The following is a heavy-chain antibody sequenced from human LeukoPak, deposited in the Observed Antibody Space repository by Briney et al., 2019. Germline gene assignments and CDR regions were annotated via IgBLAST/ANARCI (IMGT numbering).Heavy chain of an antibody. Sequence: SETLSLTCTVSGGSISGYYWSWIRQPPGKGLECIGYIYYSGSTNYNPSLKSRVTISVDTSKNQFSLKLNSVTAADTAAYYCARTNTVFYYFDYWGQGTLITVSS. CDR1: GGSISGYY. CDR2: IYYSGST. J-gene: IGHJ4*02. D-gene: IGHD1/OR15-1a*01. V-gene: IGHV4-59*12. CDR3: ARTNTVFYYFDY.